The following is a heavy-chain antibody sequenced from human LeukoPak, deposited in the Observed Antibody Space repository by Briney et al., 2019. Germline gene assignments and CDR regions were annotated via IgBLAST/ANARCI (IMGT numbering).Heavy chain of an antibody. Sequence: SETLSLTCTVSGYSISSGYYWGWIRQPPGKGLEWIGSIYYSGSTYYNPSLKSRVTISVDTSKNQFSLKLSSVTAADTAVYYCARDNYSRVVGGHAFDIWGQGTMVTVSS. J-gene: IGHJ3*02. CDR3: ARDNYSRVVGGHAFDI. D-gene: IGHD3-22*01. V-gene: IGHV4-38-2*02. CDR2: IYYSGST. CDR1: GYSISSGYY.